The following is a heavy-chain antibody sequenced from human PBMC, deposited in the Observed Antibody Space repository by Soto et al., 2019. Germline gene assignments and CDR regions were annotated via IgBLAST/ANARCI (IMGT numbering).Heavy chain of an antibody. CDR3: AGDSYPRDGLLTAYNFDF. CDR1: RFTFSSYA. CDR2: ISNTGNSE. D-gene: IGHD3-9*01. Sequence: QVQLVESGGGVVQPGRSLRLSCAASRFTFSSYAIHWVRQAPGKGLEWVAGISNTGNSEHYADSVKGRFTISRDNSRNTXXLQMNTLRTEDTAVYYCAGDSYPRDGLLTAYNFDFWGRGTLVTVSS. J-gene: IGHJ2*01. V-gene: IGHV3-30-3*01.